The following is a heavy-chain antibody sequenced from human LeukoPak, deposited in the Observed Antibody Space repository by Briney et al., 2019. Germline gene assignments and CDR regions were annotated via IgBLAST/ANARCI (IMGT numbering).Heavy chain of an antibody. Sequence: ASVKVSYKASGGTFSSYAISWVRQAPGQGLEWMGGIIPIFGTANYAQKFQGRVTITADKSTSTAYMELSSLRSEDTAVYYCARFVYGSGSSGYGPWGQGTLVTVSS. V-gene: IGHV1-69*06. CDR2: IIPIFGTA. CDR1: GGTFSSYA. J-gene: IGHJ5*02. D-gene: IGHD3-10*01. CDR3: ARFVYGSGSSGYGP.